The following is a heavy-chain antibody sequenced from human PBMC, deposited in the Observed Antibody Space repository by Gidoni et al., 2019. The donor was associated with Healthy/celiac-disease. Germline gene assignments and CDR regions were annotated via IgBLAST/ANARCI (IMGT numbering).Heavy chain of an antibody. D-gene: IGHD2-8*02. CDR2: ISAYNGNT. CDR1: TFTSYG. V-gene: IGHV1-18*01. Sequence: TFTSYGISWVRQAPGQGLEWMGWISAYNGNTNYAQKRQGRVTMTTDTSTSTAYMELRSLRSDDAAVYYCARAVVYASSYYYYYMDVWGKGTTVTVSS. CDR3: ARAVVYASSYYYYYMDV. J-gene: IGHJ6*03.